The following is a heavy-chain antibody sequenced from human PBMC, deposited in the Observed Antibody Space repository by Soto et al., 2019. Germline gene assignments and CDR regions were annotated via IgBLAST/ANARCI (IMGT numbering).Heavy chain of an antibody. CDR3: ARDPPVVAYYYNGMDV. V-gene: IGHV4-59*01. CDR2: IYYTGST. J-gene: IGHJ6*02. D-gene: IGHD2-15*01. CDR1: GGSIRSYY. Sequence: SETLSLTCTFSGGSIRSYYWTLIRQPPGKGLEWIGCIYYTGSTNYNPSLKSRVTISVDTSKNQFSLNLSSVTAADTAVYYCARDPPVVAYYYNGMDVWGQGTTVTVSS.